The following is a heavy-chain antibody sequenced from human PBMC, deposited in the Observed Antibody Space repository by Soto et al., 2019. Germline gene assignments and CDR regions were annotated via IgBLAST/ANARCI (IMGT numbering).Heavy chain of an antibody. V-gene: IGHV4-39*07. Sequence: SETLSLTCTVSGGSISSSNYFWGWIRQPPGKGLEWIGSIYYSGSTNYNPSLKSRVTISVDTSKNQFSLKLSSVTAADTAVYYCARDYYDSSGYYGFDYWGQGTLVTVSS. CDR1: GGSISSSNYF. J-gene: IGHJ4*02. CDR3: ARDYYDSSGYYGFDY. D-gene: IGHD3-22*01. CDR2: IYYSGST.